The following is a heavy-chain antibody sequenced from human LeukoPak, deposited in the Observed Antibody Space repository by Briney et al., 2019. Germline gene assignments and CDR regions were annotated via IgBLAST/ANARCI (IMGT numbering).Heavy chain of an antibody. Sequence: PGGSLRLSCAVSGITLSNYGMSWVRQAPGKGLEWVSSISSSSSYIYYADSVKGRFTISRDNAKNSLYLQMNSLRAEDTAVYYCARDVGPDYYYGMDVWGQGTTVTVSS. CDR3: ARDVGPDYYYGMDV. D-gene: IGHD2-15*01. CDR1: GITLSNYG. V-gene: IGHV3-21*01. J-gene: IGHJ6*02. CDR2: ISSSSSYI.